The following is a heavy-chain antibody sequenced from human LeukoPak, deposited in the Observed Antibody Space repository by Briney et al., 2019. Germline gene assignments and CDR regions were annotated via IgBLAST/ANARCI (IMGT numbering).Heavy chain of an antibody. D-gene: IGHD3-16*01. Sequence: GGSLRLSCAASGFTFSSYAMHWARQAPGKGLEWVASINHNGNVNYYVDSVKGRFTISRDNAKNSLYLQMSNLRAEDTAVYFCARGGGLDVWGQGATVTVSS. J-gene: IGHJ6*02. CDR2: INHNGNVN. CDR1: GFTFSSYA. V-gene: IGHV3-7*03. CDR3: ARGGGLDV.